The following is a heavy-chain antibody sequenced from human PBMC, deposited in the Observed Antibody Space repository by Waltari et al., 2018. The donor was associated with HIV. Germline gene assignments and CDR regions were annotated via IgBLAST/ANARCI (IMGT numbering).Heavy chain of an antibody. Sequence: EVQLVESGGGLVQPGGSLRLSCAASGFTFSSYDMHWVRQATGKGLEWVSAIGTAGDTYYPGSVKGRFTISRENAKNSLYLQMNSLRAGDTAVYYCARAVEHHYYDSSGSAFDIWGQGTMVTVSS. CDR2: IGTAGDT. V-gene: IGHV3-13*04. D-gene: IGHD3-22*01. CDR1: GFTFSSYD. CDR3: ARAVEHHYYDSSGSAFDI. J-gene: IGHJ3*02.